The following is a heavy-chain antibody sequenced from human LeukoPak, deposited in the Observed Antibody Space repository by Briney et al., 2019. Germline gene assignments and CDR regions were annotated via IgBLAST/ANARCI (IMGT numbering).Heavy chain of an antibody. CDR1: GDSISGYY. Sequence: SETLSLTCSVSGDSISGYYWSWIRQPAGKGLEWIGRIYTSGSTYYNPSLKSRVTISVDTSKNQFSLKLSSVTAADTAVYYCARDQKLLRSFDYWGQGTLVTVSS. J-gene: IGHJ4*02. D-gene: IGHD1-26*01. CDR2: IYTSGST. V-gene: IGHV4-4*07. CDR3: ARDQKLLRSFDY.